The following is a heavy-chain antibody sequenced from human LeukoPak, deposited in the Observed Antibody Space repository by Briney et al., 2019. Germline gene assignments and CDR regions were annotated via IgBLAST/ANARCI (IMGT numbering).Heavy chain of an antibody. D-gene: IGHD2-21*02. Sequence: GRSLRLSCAASGFTFSSYGMHWVRQAPGKGLEWVAVIWYDGSNKYYADSVKGRFTISRDNSKNTLYLQMNSLRAEDTAVYYCARVCGGDCYSDDYYYGMDVWGQGTTVTVSS. CDR3: ARVCGGDCYSDDYYYGMDV. V-gene: IGHV3-33*01. CDR1: GFTFSSYG. CDR2: IWYDGSNK. J-gene: IGHJ6*02.